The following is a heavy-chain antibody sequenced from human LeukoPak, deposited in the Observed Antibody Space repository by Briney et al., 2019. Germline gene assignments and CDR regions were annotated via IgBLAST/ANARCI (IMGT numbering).Heavy chain of an antibody. Sequence: SETLSLTCTVSGYSISSGYYWGWIRQPPGKGLEWIGSIYHSGSTYYNPSLKSRVTMSVDTSKNQFSLKLSSVTAADTAVYYCASYYCGGDCTDAFDIWGQGTMVTVSS. CDR1: GYSISSGYY. V-gene: IGHV4-38-2*02. D-gene: IGHD2-21*02. CDR3: ASYYCGGDCTDAFDI. CDR2: IYHSGST. J-gene: IGHJ3*02.